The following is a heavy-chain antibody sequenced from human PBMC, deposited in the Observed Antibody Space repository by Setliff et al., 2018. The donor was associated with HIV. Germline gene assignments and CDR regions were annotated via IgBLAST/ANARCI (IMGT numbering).Heavy chain of an antibody. V-gene: IGHV4-39*07. Sequence: SETLSLTCTVSGGSISSSNYYWGWIRQPPGKGLEWIGELNHSGNINQNPSLRSGFTLSMDTSKNQFSLTLNSVTAADTAVYYCARLSRIAAVYFQHWGQGTLVTVSS. CDR3: ARLSRIAAVYFQH. CDR1: GGSISSSNYY. J-gene: IGHJ1*01. CDR2: LNHSGNI. D-gene: IGHD6-25*01.